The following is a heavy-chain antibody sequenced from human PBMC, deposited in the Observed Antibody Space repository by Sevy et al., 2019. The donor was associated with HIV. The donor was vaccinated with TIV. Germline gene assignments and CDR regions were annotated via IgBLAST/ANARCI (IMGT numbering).Heavy chain of an antibody. V-gene: IGHV7-4-1*01. Sequence: ASVKVSCKASGYTFSNYAINWVRQAPGQGLEWVGWINTNTRNPMYAQDFTGRFVFSLDTSVSTTYLRIDSLKPEDTAVYYCAGGGGPYQLLTYGMDVWGQGTTVTVSS. CDR2: INTNTRNP. J-gene: IGHJ6*02. CDR3: AGGGGPYQLLTYGMDV. D-gene: IGHD2-15*01. CDR1: GYTFSNYA.